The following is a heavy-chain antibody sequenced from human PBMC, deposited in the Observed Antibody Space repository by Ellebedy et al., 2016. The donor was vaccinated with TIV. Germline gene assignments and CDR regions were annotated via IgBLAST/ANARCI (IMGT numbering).Heavy chain of an antibody. V-gene: IGHV3-53*01. CDR1: GFTFSSYS. J-gene: IGHJ4*02. CDR2: IYSGGST. D-gene: IGHD3-10*01. CDR3: ASRPRG. Sequence: GESLKISCAASGFTFSSYSMNWVRQAPGKGLEWVSVIYSGGSTYYADSVKGRFTISRDNSKNTLYLQINSLRAEDTAVYYCASRPRGWGQGTLVTVSS.